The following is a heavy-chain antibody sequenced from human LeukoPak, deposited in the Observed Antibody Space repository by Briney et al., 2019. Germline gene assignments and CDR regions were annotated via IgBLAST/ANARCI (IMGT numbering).Heavy chain of an antibody. CDR2: IIPIFGTA. J-gene: IGHJ4*02. CDR1: GGTFSSYA. Sequence: GASVKVSCKASGGTFSSYAISWVRQAPGQGLEWMGGIIPIFGTANYAQKFQGRVTITADESTSTAYMELSSLRSEDTAVYYCATETKLRTWWSRHLFDYWGQGTLVTVSS. D-gene: IGHD2-15*01. CDR3: ATETKLRTWWSRHLFDY. V-gene: IGHV1-69*13.